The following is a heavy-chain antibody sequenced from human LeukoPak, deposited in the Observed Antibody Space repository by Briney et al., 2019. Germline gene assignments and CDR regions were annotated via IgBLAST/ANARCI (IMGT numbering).Heavy chain of an antibody. Sequence: PGGSLRLSCAASGFTFSSYGMTWVRQAPGKGLEWVSDISGSGSSTNYADSVRGRFSISRDSSKNTVYLQMNSLRDEDMAVYYCAKVRAISHSSGHYPYDYWGQGTLVTVSS. CDR1: GFTFSSYG. D-gene: IGHD3-22*01. J-gene: IGHJ4*02. CDR2: ISGSGSST. V-gene: IGHV3-23*01. CDR3: AKVRAISHSSGHYPYDY.